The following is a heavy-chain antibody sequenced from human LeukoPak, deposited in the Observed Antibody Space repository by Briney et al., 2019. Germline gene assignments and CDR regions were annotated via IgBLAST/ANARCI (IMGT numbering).Heavy chain of an antibody. Sequence: ASEKVSCKASGYTFNAYYMHWVRQAPGQGLEWMGWINPDSGGTNYAQKFQGRVTLTRDTSTSTTHMELSRLRTDDTAVYFCAKDRRTISDYYYFYYVDVWGKGTTVTVSS. CDR2: INPDSGGT. CDR3: AKDRRTISDYYYFYYVDV. V-gene: IGHV1-2*02. CDR1: GYTFNAYY. D-gene: IGHD1-14*01. J-gene: IGHJ6*03.